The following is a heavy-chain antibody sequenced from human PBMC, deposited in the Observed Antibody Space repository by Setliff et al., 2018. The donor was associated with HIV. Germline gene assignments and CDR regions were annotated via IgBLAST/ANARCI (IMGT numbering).Heavy chain of an antibody. CDR1: GGSFSGYY. J-gene: IGHJ6*03. D-gene: IGHD2-21*02. CDR2: IGPSGDT. Sequence: PSETLSLTCAVYGGSFSGYYWSWIRQPPGMGLEWIGQIGPSGDTIYNPSLKSRVTISRDNAKNSLYLQMNSLTVEDTAVYYCARGDTTPIYPNYMDVWGKGTTVTVSS. CDR3: ARGDTTPIYPNYMDV. V-gene: IGHV4-34*01.